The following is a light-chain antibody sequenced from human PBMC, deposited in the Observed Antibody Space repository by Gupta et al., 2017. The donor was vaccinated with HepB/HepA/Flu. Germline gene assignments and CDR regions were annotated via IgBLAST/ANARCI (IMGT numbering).Light chain of an antibody. V-gene: IGKV1-16*02. CDR3: QHDNSSPIT. J-gene: IGKJ1*01. CDR2: GAS. Sequence: DIQMTKSPSSLSASVRDRVTITCRASQGIGNYLAWFQQKPGKAPKSLIYGASRVQSGVPSKFSGSGSGTXFTLTIXSLQPEDFANYYCQHDNSSPITFGXGTKVEIK. CDR1: QGIGNY.